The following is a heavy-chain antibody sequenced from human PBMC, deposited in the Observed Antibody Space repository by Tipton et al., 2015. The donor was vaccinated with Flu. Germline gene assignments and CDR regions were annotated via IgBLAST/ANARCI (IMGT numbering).Heavy chain of an antibody. CDR1: GDSISSRTDY. J-gene: IGHJ5*02. D-gene: IGHD4-11*01. CDR3: ARRDYSNYVSDPKSWFDP. V-gene: IGHV4-39*01. Sequence: TLSLTCAVSGDSISSRTDYWVWIRQPPGKRLEWIGSAFYRGSPTRNPSLKSRVTISVDMSNNQFSLRLSSVTAADTAVYYCARRDYSNYVSDPKSWFDPWGQGILVTVSS. CDR2: AFYRGSP.